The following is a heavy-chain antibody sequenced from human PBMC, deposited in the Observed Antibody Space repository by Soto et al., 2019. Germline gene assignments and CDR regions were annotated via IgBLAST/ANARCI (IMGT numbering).Heavy chain of an antibody. J-gene: IGHJ4*02. D-gene: IGHD5-12*01. CDR2: IYWNHDK. CDR1: GFSLSTSRVG. V-gene: IGHV2-5*01. Sequence: QITLTESGPTLVKPTQTLTLTCTFAGFSLSTSRVGVGWIRQPPGKALERLALIYWNHDKRYSPSLKSRLTIATDTSKNQVVLTMTNMDPVDTATYYCAHRRMERWLQLAAFDYWGQGTLVPVSS. CDR3: AHRRMERWLQLAAFDY.